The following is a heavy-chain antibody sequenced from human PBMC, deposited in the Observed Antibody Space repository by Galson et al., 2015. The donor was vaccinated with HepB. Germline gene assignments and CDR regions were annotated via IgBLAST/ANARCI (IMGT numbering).Heavy chain of an antibody. V-gene: IGHV1-69*13. Sequence: SVKVSCKASEGTFTSYAISWVRQAPGQGLEWLGGTIPVFGITNYTQKFQGRVTITADESTSTAYMEISSLTSEDTAVYYCATDASGWLDPWGQGTLVTVSS. CDR2: TIPVFGIT. CDR3: ATDASGWLDP. CDR1: EGTFTSYA. J-gene: IGHJ5*02. D-gene: IGHD2-8*02.